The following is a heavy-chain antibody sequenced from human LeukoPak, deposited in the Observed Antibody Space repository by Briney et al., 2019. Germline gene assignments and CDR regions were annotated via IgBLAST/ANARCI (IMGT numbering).Heavy chain of an antibody. J-gene: IGHJ6*03. Sequence: GGSLRLSRAASGFTFSSYWISWVRQAPGKGLEWVANIKRDGSEKYYVDSVKGRFTISRDNAKNSLYLQMNSLRAEDTAVYYCATTTTVPYYYYYYMDVWGKGTTVTVSS. D-gene: IGHD4-11*01. CDR1: GFTFSSYW. V-gene: IGHV3-7*01. CDR3: ATTTTVPYYYYYYMDV. CDR2: IKRDGSEK.